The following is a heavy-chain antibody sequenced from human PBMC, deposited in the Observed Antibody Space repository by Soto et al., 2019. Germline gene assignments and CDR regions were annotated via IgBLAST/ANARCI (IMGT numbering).Heavy chain of an antibody. J-gene: IGHJ6*01. Sequence: PGESLKISCKGSGYSFTSYWIGWVRQMPVKGLEWMGIIYPGDSDTRYSPSFQGQVTISADKSISTAYLQWSSLKASDTAMYYCATQHSITMVRGVIIKPPYYYYGMDVWGQGTTVTVSS. CDR1: GYSFTSYW. CDR3: ATQHSITMVRGVIIKPPYYYYGMDV. D-gene: IGHD3-10*01. CDR2: IYPGDSDT. V-gene: IGHV5-51*01.